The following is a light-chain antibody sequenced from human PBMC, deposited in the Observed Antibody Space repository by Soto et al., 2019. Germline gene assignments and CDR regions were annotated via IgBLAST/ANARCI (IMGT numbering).Light chain of an antibody. CDR2: DDT. J-gene: IGLJ3*02. V-gene: IGLV1-51*01. CDR1: SSAIGNNF. CDR3: GAWDRSLGVVV. Sequence: QSVLTHPPSVSAAPGQKVTISSSGRSSAIGNNFVAWYQQLPGTAPKLLIYDDTKRPYGIPGRFSASKSGTSATLGITGLQTGDEADYYCGAWDRSLGVVVFGGGTKVTVL.